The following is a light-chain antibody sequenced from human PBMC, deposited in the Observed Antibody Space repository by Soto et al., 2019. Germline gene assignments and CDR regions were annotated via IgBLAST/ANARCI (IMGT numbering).Light chain of an antibody. V-gene: IGKV3-20*01. Sequence: EIVLTQSPGTLSLSAGERASLSCRASQSLSSNYVAWYQQKVGQAPRLLIYATSYKASGIPDRFRGSGSGTDFNLTIASMELEDFDVYYCQRYGLSPSFSFGPGTKVEIK. CDR3: QRYGLSPSFS. CDR1: QSLSSNY. J-gene: IGKJ3*01. CDR2: ATS.